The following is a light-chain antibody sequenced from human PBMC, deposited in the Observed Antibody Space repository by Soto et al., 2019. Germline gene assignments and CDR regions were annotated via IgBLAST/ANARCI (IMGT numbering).Light chain of an antibody. CDR2: DAS. Sequence: EIVLTQSPATLSLSPGERATLSCRASQSVSSYLAWYQQKPGQAPRLLIYDASNIATGIPARFSGRGSGTDFTLAISRPEPEDFAVYYCQQRSNWPWTFGQGTKVDSK. CDR1: QSVSSY. CDR3: QQRSNWPWT. J-gene: IGKJ1*01. V-gene: IGKV3-11*01.